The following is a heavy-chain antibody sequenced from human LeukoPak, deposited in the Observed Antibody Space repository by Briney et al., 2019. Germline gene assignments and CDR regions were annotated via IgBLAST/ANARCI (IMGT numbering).Heavy chain of an antibody. CDR1: GFTFSDYY. J-gene: IGHJ6*02. D-gene: IGHD3-22*01. CDR3: ARSNYYDSRVLGMDV. CDR2: ISSSGTTI. V-gene: IGHV3-11*01. Sequence: GGSLRLSCAASGFTFSDYYMSWIRQAPGKGLEWVSYISSSGTTIYYADSVKGRFTISRDNAKNSLYLQMNSLRAEDTAVYYCARSNYYDSRVLGMDVWGQGTTVTVSS.